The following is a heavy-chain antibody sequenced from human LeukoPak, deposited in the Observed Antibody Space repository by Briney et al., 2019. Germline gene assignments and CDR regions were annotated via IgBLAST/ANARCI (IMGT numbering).Heavy chain of an antibody. V-gene: IGHV4-34*01. CDR3: AGGRYCSSTSCYGPIRRGANWFDP. D-gene: IGHD2-2*01. CDR2: INHSGST. Sequence: SETLSLTCAVYGGSFSGYYWSWIRQPPGKGMEWIGEINHSGSTNYNTSLKSRVTISVDTSKNQFSLKLSSVTAADTAVYYCAGGRYCSSTSCYGPIRRGANWFDPWGQGTLVTVSS. J-gene: IGHJ5*02. CDR1: GGSFSGYY.